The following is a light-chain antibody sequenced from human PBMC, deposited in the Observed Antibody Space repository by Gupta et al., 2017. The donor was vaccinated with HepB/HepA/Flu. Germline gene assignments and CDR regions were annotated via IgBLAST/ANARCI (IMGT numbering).Light chain of an antibody. Sequence: DSQMTQSPSSVSASVGDRVTITGLASQGISSWLAWYQQKQGIAPKLLIYAASSVQSGVPSRFRGSDSGTDFTLSISILQPEDFPTYYCQQANSFPLTFGGGTKVEIK. CDR3: QQANSFPLT. J-gene: IGKJ4*01. V-gene: IGKV1-12*01. CDR1: QGISSW. CDR2: AAS.